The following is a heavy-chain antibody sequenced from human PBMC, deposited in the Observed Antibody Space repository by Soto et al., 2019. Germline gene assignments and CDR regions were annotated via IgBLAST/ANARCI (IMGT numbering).Heavy chain of an antibody. Sequence: GESLKISCKGSGYSFTSYWIGWVRQMPGKGLEWMGIIYPGDSDTRYSPSFQGRVTISADESISTAYLQWSSLKASDTAMYYCARAMYYYDSSGYSFDYWGQGTLVTVSS. J-gene: IGHJ4*02. CDR1: GYSFTSYW. V-gene: IGHV5-51*01. CDR3: ARAMYYYDSSGYSFDY. CDR2: IYPGDSDT. D-gene: IGHD3-22*01.